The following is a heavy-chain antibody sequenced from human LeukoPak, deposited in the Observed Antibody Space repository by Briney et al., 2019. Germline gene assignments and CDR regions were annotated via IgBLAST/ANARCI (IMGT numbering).Heavy chain of an antibody. CDR2: IKQDGSEK. J-gene: IGHJ4*02. CDR3: ARTWVHTLDY. Sequence: PGGSRRLSCAASGFIFNNYWMTWARQAPGKGLEWVAHIKQDGSEKNYVDSVKGRFTISRDNAKNSLYLQMNSLRAEDTALYYCARTWVHTLDYWGQGTLVTVSS. V-gene: IGHV3-7*03. CDR1: GFIFNNYW. D-gene: IGHD1-1*01.